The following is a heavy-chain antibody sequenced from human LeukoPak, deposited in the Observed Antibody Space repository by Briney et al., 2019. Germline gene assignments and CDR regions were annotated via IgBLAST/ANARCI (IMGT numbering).Heavy chain of an antibody. CDR3: ARGHDSSGWYDAFDI. J-gene: IGHJ3*02. CDR1: GYTFTGYY. V-gene: IGHV1-2*02. Sequence: ASVKVSCKASGYTFTGYYMRLVRQAPGQGLEWMGWINPNSGGTNYAQKFHGRVTMTRDTSISTAYMELSRLRSDDTAVYYCARGHDSSGWYDAFDIWGQGTMVTVSS. CDR2: INPNSGGT. D-gene: IGHD6-19*01.